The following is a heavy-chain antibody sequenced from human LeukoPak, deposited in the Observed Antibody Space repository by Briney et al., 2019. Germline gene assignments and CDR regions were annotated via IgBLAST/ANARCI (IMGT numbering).Heavy chain of an antibody. D-gene: IGHD5-18*01. CDR1: GYSFTNYA. Sequence: ASVKVSCKASGYSFTNYAMHWVRQAPGQGLEWMGWINAGNGNTKYSQKFQGRVTITRDTSASTAYMELSSLRSEDTVAYYCARTTAMVTIFDYWGQGTLVTVSS. CDR3: ARTTAMVTIFDY. J-gene: IGHJ4*02. V-gene: IGHV1-3*01. CDR2: INAGNGNT.